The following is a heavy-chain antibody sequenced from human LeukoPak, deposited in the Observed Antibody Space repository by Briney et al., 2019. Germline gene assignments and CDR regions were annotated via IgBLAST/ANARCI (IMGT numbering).Heavy chain of an antibody. D-gene: IGHD4-17*01. J-gene: IGHJ4*02. V-gene: IGHV3-48*03. Sequence: TGRSLRLSCAASGFTFSSYAMNWVRQAPGKGLEWVSYITSSGNTIYYADSVKGRFTISRDNAKNSLYLQMNSLRAEDTAVYYCARLTTMTTTGGPSDYWGQGTLVTVSS. CDR1: GFTFSSYA. CDR2: ITSSGNTI. CDR3: ARLTTMTTTGGPSDY.